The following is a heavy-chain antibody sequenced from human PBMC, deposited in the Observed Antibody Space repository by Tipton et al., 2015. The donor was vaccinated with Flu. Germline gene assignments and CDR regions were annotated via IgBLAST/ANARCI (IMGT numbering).Heavy chain of an antibody. CDR2: ISWDGGST. D-gene: IGHD3-10*01. Sequence: GSLRLSCAASGFTFDDCAMHWVRQAPGKGLEWVSLISWDGGSTYYADSVKGRFTISRDNSKNSLYLQMNSLRAEDTALYYCAKIEWFRELKGALDYWGQGTLVTVSS. V-gene: IGHV3-43D*03. J-gene: IGHJ4*02. CDR1: GFTFDDCA. CDR3: AKIEWFRELKGALDY.